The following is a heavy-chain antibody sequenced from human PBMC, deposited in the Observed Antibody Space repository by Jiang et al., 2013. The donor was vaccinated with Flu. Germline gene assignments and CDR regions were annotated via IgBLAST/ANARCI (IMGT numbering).Heavy chain of an antibody. Sequence: GPGLVKPSETLSLTCTVSGYSISSGYYWGWIRQPPGKGLEWIGTIYHSGNTYYNPSLKSRVTISVDTSKNQFSLKLSSLTAADTAVYYCARAYYYGSGADYWGQGTLVTVSS. CDR2: IYHSGNT. CDR1: GYSISSGYY. CDR3: ARAYYYGSGADY. V-gene: IGHV4-38-2*02. J-gene: IGHJ4*02. D-gene: IGHD3-10*01.